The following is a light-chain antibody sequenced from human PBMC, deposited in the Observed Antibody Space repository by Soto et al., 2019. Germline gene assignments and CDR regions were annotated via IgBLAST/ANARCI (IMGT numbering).Light chain of an antibody. CDR3: QQYSNWPPIT. Sequence: EIVLTQSPATLSVSPGDRVTLSCRASQSVSIHLAWYQQKPGQAPRLLIYDTSTRATGIPARFSGSGSGSEFTLTISSLQSEDFAVYYCQQYSNWPPITFGQGTRLEIK. CDR1: QSVSIH. J-gene: IGKJ5*01. CDR2: DTS. V-gene: IGKV3-15*01.